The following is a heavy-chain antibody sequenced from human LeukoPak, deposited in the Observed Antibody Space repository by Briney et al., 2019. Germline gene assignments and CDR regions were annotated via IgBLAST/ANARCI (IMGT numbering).Heavy chain of an antibody. CDR2: IMPMFGKA. D-gene: IGHD5-12*01. CDR1: GGTFSSYD. V-gene: IGHV1-69*06. CDR3: ARGGYSGYAYTYYYYYMDV. Sequence: GASVKVSCKASGGTFSSYDISWVRQAPGQGLEWMGGIMPMFGKANYAQKFQGRVTTTADKSTSTAYMELSSLRSEDTAVYYCARGGYSGYAYTYYYYYMDVWGKGTTVTVSS. J-gene: IGHJ6*03.